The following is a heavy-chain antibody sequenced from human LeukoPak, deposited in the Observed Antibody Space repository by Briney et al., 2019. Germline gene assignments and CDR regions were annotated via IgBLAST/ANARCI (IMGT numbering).Heavy chain of an antibody. V-gene: IGHV1-18*01. Sequence: ASVKVSCKASGYTFTSYGISWVRQAPGQGLEWMGWISAYNGNTNYAQKLQGRVTMTRDTSTSTVYMELSSLRSEDTAVYYCARFGTGYSGPRGLYQGLNDYWGQGTLVTVSS. CDR1: GYTFTSYG. CDR2: ISAYNGNT. D-gene: IGHD5-12*01. CDR3: ARFGTGYSGPRGLYQGLNDY. J-gene: IGHJ4*02.